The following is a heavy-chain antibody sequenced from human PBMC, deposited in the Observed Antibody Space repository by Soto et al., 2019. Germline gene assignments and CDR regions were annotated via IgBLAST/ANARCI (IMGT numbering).Heavy chain of an antibody. CDR2: IYPGDSDT. CDR1: GYSFTSYW. CDR3: ARRSMVRGDVGLI. Sequence: GESLKISCKGSGYSFTSYWIGWVRQMPGKGLEWMGIIYPGDSDTRYSPSFQGQVTISADKSISTAYLRWSSLKASDTAMYYCARRSMVRGDVGLIWGQGTMVTVSS. V-gene: IGHV5-51*01. J-gene: IGHJ3*02. D-gene: IGHD3-10*01.